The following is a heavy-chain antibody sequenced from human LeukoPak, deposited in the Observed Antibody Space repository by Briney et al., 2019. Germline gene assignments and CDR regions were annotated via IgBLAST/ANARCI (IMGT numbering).Heavy chain of an antibody. Sequence: GGSLRLSCVASGFTLGDYAMHWVRQAPGKGLEWVSGISWNSGSIGYVDSVKGRFTISRDNAKNSLYLQMNSLRAEDTAIYYCAKAGSSGWSSSGGDYWGQGSLVTVSS. CDR2: ISWNSGSI. V-gene: IGHV3-9*01. J-gene: IGHJ4*02. CDR1: GFTLGDYA. D-gene: IGHD6-19*01. CDR3: AKAGSSGWSSSGGDY.